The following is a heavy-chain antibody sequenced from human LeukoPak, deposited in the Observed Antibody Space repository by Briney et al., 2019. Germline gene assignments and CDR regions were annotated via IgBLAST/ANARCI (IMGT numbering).Heavy chain of an antibody. D-gene: IGHD1-26*01. CDR2: IYYSGST. CDR3: ATTTIRLGY. V-gene: IGHV4-34*01. J-gene: IGHJ4*02. Sequence: PSETLSLTCAVYGGSFSGYYWSWIRQPPGKGLEWIGSIYYSGSTYYNPSLKSRVTISVDTSKNQFSLKLNSVTAADTAMYYCATTTIRLGYWGQGTLVTVSS. CDR1: GGSFSGYY.